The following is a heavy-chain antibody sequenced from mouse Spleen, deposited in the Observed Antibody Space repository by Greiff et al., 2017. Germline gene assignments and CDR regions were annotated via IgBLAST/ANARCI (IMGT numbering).Heavy chain of an antibody. CDR2: ISNLAYSI. Sequence: DVKLVESGGGLVKPGGSLKLSCAASGFTFSDYGMAWVRQAPGKGPEWVAFISNLAYSIYYADTVTGRFTISRENAKNTLYLEMSSLRSEDTAMYYCARRGGRGFAYWGQGTLVTVSA. V-gene: IGHV5-15*04. CDR1: GFTFSDYG. J-gene: IGHJ3*01. CDR3: ARRGGRGFAY. D-gene: IGHD3-3*01.